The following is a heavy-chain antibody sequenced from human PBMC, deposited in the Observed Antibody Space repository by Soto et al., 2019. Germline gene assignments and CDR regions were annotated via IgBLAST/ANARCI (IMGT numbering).Heavy chain of an antibody. CDR2: ISAYNGNT. D-gene: IGHD4-17*01. J-gene: IGHJ6*02. CDR1: GYTFTSYG. V-gene: IGHV1-18*01. CDR3: ARADRDYVGYYYYGMDV. Sequence: GASVKVSCKASGYTFTSYGISWVRQAPGQVLEWMGWISAYNGNTNYAQKLQGRVTMTTDTSTSTAYMELRSLRSDDTAVYYCARADRDYVGYYYYGMDVWGQGTTVTVSS.